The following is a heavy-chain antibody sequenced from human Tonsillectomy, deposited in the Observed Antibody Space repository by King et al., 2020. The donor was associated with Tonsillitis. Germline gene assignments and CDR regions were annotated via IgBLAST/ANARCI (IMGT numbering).Heavy chain of an antibody. D-gene: IGHD1-26*01. Sequence: VQLVESGGGVVQPGGSLRLSCATSRFSFSSYGMHWVRQDPGKGLEWVAFIQYDGKTKYYADSVKGRFTISRDNSKNTLYLQMNSLRTEDTAIYYCVKEDTTRGDYWGQGTSVTVSS. CDR1: RFSFSSYG. V-gene: IGHV3-30*02. J-gene: IGHJ4*02. CDR3: VKEDTTRGDY. CDR2: IQYDGKTK.